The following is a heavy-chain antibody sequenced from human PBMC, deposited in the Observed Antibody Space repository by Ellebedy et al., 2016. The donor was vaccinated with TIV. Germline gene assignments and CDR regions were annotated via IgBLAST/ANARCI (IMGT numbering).Heavy chain of an antibody. J-gene: IGHJ5*02. D-gene: IGHD3-22*01. CDR2: IYYSGST. V-gene: IGHV4-31*03. CDR1: GGSISSGGYY. CDR3: ARGRYYYDSSGTQPSRGGNWFDP. Sequence: SETLSLXXTVSGGSISSGGYYWSWIRQHPGKGLEWIGYIYYSGSTYYNPSLKSRVTISVDTSKNQFSLKLSSVTAAGTAVYYCARGRYYYDSSGTQPSRGGNWFDPWGQGTLVTVSS.